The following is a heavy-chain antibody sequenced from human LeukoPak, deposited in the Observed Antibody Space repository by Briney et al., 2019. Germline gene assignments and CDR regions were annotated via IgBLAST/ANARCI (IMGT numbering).Heavy chain of an antibody. CDR3: ARVSSGGYFHTYYFDY. V-gene: IGHV4-61*02. Sequence: SETLSLTCTVSGGSISSGSYYWSWIRQPAGKGLEWIGRIYTSGSTNYNPSLKSRVTISVDTSKNQFSLKLNSVTAADTAIYYCARVSSGGYFHTYYFDYWGQGTLVTVSS. CDR1: GGSISSGSYY. J-gene: IGHJ4*02. CDR2: IYTSGST. D-gene: IGHD3-22*01.